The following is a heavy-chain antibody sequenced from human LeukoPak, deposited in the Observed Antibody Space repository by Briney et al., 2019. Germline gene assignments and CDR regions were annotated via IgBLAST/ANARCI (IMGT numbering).Heavy chain of an antibody. D-gene: IGHD5-18*01. CDR2: IIPIFGTA. CDR3: ARVLLERGYSYGSGLDYYGMDV. CDR1: GGTFSSYA. J-gene: IGHJ6*04. V-gene: IGHV1-69*13. Sequence: SVKVSCKASGGTFSSYAISWVRQAPGQGLEWMGGIIPIFGTANYAQKFQGRVTITADESTSTDYMELSSLRSEDTAVYYCARVLLERGYSYGSGLDYYGMDVWGKGTTVTVSS.